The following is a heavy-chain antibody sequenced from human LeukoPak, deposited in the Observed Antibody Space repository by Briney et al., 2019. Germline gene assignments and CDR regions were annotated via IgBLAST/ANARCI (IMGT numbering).Heavy chain of an antibody. CDR2: MNPNSGNT. Sequence: ASVKVSCKASGYTFTSYDINWVRQATGQGLEWMGWMNPNSGNTGYAQKFQGRVTMTRNTSISTAYMELSSLRSEDTAVYYCARGLSYYDFWSGYYRVPESDNWFDPWGQGTLVTVSS. J-gene: IGHJ5*02. D-gene: IGHD3-3*01. CDR3: ARGLSYYDFWSGYYRVPESDNWFDP. CDR1: GYTFTSYD. V-gene: IGHV1-8*01.